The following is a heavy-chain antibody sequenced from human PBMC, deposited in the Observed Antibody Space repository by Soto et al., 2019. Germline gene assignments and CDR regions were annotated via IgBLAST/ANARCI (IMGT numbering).Heavy chain of an antibody. CDR3: ARDPGRSSSSGTYYSGMDV. Sequence: SETMSLTCTVSGGSISSGGSYWRWIRQHSGKGMEWIGYMDNSGNTYYNPSLKGRVTISLDTPKSQFSLELTPVTAADTAVYFCARDPGRSSSSGTYYSGMDVWGQGTTVTVSS. CDR1: GGSISSGGSY. V-gene: IGHV4-31*03. J-gene: IGHJ6*02. D-gene: IGHD6-6*01. CDR2: MDNSGNT.